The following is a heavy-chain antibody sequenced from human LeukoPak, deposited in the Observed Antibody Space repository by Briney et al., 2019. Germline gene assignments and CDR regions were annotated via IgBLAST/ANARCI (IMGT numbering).Heavy chain of an antibody. CDR3: AKDEYSSSSVDY. CDR1: GFTFSSYG. D-gene: IGHD6-6*01. CDR2: ISYDGSNK. Sequence: PGGSLRLSCAASGFTFSSYGMHWVRQAPGKGLEWVAVISYDGSNKYYADSVKGRFTISRDNSKNTLYLQMNSLRAEDTAVYYCAKDEYSSSSVDYWGQGTLVTVSS. V-gene: IGHV3-30*18. J-gene: IGHJ4*02.